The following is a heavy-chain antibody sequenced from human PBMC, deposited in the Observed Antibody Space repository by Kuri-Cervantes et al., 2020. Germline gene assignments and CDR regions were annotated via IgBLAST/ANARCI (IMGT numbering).Heavy chain of an antibody. D-gene: IGHD6-13*01. CDR3: ARARIAAAGTWDY. CDR1: TFGDYA. Sequence: TFGDYAMSWFRQAPGKGLEWIGYIYHSGSTYYNPSLKSRVTISVDRSKNQFSLKLSSVTAADTAVYYCARARIAAAGTWDYWGQGTLVTVSS. J-gene: IGHJ4*02. CDR2: IYHSGST. V-gene: IGHV4-30-2*01.